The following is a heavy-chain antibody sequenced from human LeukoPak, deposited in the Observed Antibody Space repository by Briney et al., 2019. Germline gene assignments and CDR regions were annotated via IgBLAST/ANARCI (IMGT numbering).Heavy chain of an antibody. CDR3: ARVGKYCSGGSCFTRYYFDY. V-gene: IGHV4-38-2*01. CDR1: GYSISSGCY. Sequence: SETLSLTCAVCGYSISSGCYWGWIRQPPGKGVEWIGSIYHSGSTYYNPSLKSRVTISVDTSKNQFSLKLSSVTAADTAVYYCARVGKYCSGGSCFTRYYFDYWGQGTLVTVSS. D-gene: IGHD2-15*01. J-gene: IGHJ4*02. CDR2: IYHSGST.